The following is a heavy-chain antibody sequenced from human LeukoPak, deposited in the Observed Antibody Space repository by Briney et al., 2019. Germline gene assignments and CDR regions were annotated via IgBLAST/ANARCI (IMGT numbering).Heavy chain of an antibody. CDR2: INSDGSST. V-gene: IGHV3-74*01. D-gene: IGHD2-2*01. Sequence: PGGSLRLSCAASGFTFSSYWMHWVRQAPGKGLVWVSRINSDGSSTSYADSVKGRFTISRDNAKNTLYLQMNSLRAEDTAVYYCASGVPAAMTEAGYFDYWGQGTLVTVSS. J-gene: IGHJ4*02. CDR3: ASGVPAAMTEAGYFDY. CDR1: GFTFSSYW.